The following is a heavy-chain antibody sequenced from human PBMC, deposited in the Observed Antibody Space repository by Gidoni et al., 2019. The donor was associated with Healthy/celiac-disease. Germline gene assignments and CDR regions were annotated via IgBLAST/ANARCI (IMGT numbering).Heavy chain of an antibody. V-gene: IGHV3-7*01. Sequence: EVQLVESGGGLVQPGGSLRLSCAASGFTFSSYWMSWVRKAPGKGLGWVVNINKEGSEKYYVDSVKGRFTIARDNARNSLYLQRNSRGAEDTALYYCARDRLWFGELVSWGQGTLVTVSS. J-gene: IGHJ4*02. D-gene: IGHD3-10*01. CDR3: ARDRLWFGELVS. CDR2: INKEGSEK. CDR1: GFTFSSYW.